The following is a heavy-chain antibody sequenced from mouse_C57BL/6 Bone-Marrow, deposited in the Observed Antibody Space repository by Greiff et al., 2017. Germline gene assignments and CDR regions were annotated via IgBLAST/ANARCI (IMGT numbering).Heavy chain of an antibody. CDR1: GYTFTSYW. V-gene: IGHV1-50*01. D-gene: IGHD2-12*01. CDR2: IDPSDSYT. J-gene: IGHJ1*03. Sequence: QVQLQQPGAELVKPGASVKLSCKASGYTFTSYWMQWVKQRPGQGLEWIGEIDPSDSYTNYNQKFKGKATLTVDTSSSTAYMQLSSLTSEDSAVYYCAREDDWHWYFDVWGTGTTVTVSS. CDR3: AREDDWHWYFDV.